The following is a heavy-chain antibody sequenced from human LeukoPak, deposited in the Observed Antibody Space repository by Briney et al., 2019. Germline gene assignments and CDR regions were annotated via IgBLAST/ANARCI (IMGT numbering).Heavy chain of an antibody. Sequence: SETLSLTCAVSGYSISSGYYWGWIRQPPGKGLEWIGSIYHSGSTYYNPSLKSRVTISVDTSKNQFSLKLSSVTAADMAVYYCARRVAARPLWYFDYWGQGTLVTVSS. CDR3: ARRVAARPLWYFDY. CDR1: GYSISSGYY. J-gene: IGHJ4*02. CDR2: IYHSGST. V-gene: IGHV4-38-2*01. D-gene: IGHD6-6*01.